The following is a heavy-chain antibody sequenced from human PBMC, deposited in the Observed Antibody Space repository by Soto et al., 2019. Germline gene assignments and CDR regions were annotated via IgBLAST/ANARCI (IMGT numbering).Heavy chain of an antibody. CDR2: ISGSGGST. D-gene: IGHD3-16*02. V-gene: IGHV3-23*01. CDR3: AKDISVRMITFGGVIVRGVY. Sequence: VGSLRLSCAASGFTFSSYAMSWVRQAPGKGLEWVSAISGSGGSTYYADSVKGRFTISRDNSKNTLYLQMNSLRAEDTAVYYCAKDISVRMITFGGVIVRGVYWGQGTLVTVSS. CDR1: GFTFSSYA. J-gene: IGHJ4*02.